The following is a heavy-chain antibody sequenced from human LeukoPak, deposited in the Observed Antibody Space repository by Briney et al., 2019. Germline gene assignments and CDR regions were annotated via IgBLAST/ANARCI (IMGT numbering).Heavy chain of an antibody. CDR1: GFTFSSYA. V-gene: IGHV3-23*01. Sequence: SGGSLRLSCAASGFTFSSYAMSWVRQAPGKGLEWVSSISGSGGSTYYADSVKGRFNIYRDNYKNTLYLQMNSLRAEDTAVYYCAKASTMIVVTRPGYFQHWGQGTLVTVSS. J-gene: IGHJ1*01. D-gene: IGHD3-22*01. CDR2: ISGSGGST. CDR3: AKASTMIVVTRPGYFQH.